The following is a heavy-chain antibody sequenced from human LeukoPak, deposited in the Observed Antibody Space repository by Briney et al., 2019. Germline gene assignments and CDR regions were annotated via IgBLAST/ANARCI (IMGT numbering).Heavy chain of an antibody. J-gene: IGHJ4*02. CDR2: IIPIFGTA. D-gene: IGHD3-22*01. V-gene: IGHV1-69*05. CDR3: AREDHETYYYDSSGYWWYY. CDR1: GGTFSSYA. Sequence: SVTVSFKASGGTFSSYAISWVRQAPGQGLEWMGRIIPIFGTANYAQKFQGRVTITTDESTSTAYMELSSLRSEDTAVYYCAREDHETYYYDSSGYWWYYWGQGTLVTVSS.